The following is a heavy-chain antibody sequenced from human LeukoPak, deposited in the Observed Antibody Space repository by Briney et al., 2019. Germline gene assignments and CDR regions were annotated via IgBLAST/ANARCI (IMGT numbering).Heavy chain of an antibody. Sequence: KPGGSLRLSCAASGFTFDDYAMHWVRQAPGKGLEWVSGISWNSGSIGYADSVKGRFTISRDNAKNPLYLQMNSLRAEDTALYYCEKDIANSYGLFDSWGQGPLVTVSP. D-gene: IGHD5-18*01. V-gene: IGHV3-9*01. CDR2: ISWNSGSI. J-gene: IGHJ4*02. CDR3: EKDIANSYGLFDS. CDR1: GFTFDDYA.